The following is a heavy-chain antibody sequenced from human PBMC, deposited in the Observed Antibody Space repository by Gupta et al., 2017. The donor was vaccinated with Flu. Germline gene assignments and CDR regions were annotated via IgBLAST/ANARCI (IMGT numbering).Heavy chain of an antibody. CDR3: TRDISDTSRGMDV. J-gene: IGHJ6*02. V-gene: IGHV3-11*05. CDR2: MSKTIVKT. CDR1: GFVFSDYH. Sequence: QVQLVESGGGLVKPGGSLRLSCEGSGFVFSDYHIFWVRQSPEKGLEWVAFMSKTIVKTYYADSVRGRFIVSRDNAQKSVYLQMNNLRDDDTAVYYCTRDISDTSRGMDVWGQGTAVTVS. D-gene: IGHD1-26*01.